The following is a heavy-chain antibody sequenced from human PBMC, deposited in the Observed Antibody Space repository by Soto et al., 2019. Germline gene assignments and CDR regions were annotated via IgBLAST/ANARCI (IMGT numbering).Heavy chain of an antibody. D-gene: IGHD2-15*01. V-gene: IGHV4-39*01. Sequence: SETLSLTCTVSGGSISSSSYYWGWIRQPPGKGLEWIGSIYYSGSTYYNPSLKSRVTISVDTSKNQFSLKLSSVTAADTAVYYCARHLDYCSGSCCYGYCTLDYWGQGTLVTVSS. CDR2: IYYSGST. CDR1: GGSISSSSYY. J-gene: IGHJ4*02. CDR3: ARHLDYCSGSCCYGYCTLDY.